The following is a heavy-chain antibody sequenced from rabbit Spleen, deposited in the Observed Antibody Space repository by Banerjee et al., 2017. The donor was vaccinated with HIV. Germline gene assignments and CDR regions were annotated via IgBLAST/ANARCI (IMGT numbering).Heavy chain of an antibody. J-gene: IGHJ4*01. CDR1: GFDLNSYYY. CDR3: ARNRAGEAGYAPFSFNL. Sequence: QSLEESGGDLVKPGASLTLTCTASGFDLNSYYYMCWVRQAPGKGLEWIACIYGIGGSTYYGGWAKGRSPFPEPPPPRGPLQMPSLTVADPATYFWARNRAGEAGYAPFSFNLWGKATLVTFS. CDR2: IYGIGGST. V-gene: IGHV1S40*01. D-gene: IGHD6-1*01.